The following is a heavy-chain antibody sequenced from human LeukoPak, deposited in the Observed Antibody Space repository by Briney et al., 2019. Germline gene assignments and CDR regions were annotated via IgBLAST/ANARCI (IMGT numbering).Heavy chain of an antibody. CDR1: GFTFGSHA. Sequence: GGSLRLSCEASGFTFGSHALYWVRQAPGKGLEWVAGIFGSGGSPHYADPVKGRFTISRDNSRNTVYLQTNSLRAEDTAVYYCGKTTVGYSSGQKPAWPVDYWGQGTLVTVSS. D-gene: IGHD5-18*01. J-gene: IGHJ4*02. CDR2: IFGSGGSP. CDR3: GKTTVGYSSGQKPAWPVDY. V-gene: IGHV3-23*01.